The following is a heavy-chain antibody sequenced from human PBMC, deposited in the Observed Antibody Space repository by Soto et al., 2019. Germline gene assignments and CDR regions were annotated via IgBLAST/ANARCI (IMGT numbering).Heavy chain of an antibody. Sequence: QVQLQVSVPGLVKPSETLPLTCTVSGDSISAYSWSWVRQPPGKGLEWIGNIHYNGNTKYNPSLKSRVTMSVDTSKNQFSLKLISVTAADTAKYFCAREGNLGRWLQPLDFWGQGTLVTVSS. D-gene: IGHD5-12*01. CDR1: GDSISAYS. V-gene: IGHV4-59*01. CDR2: IHYNGNT. J-gene: IGHJ4*02. CDR3: AREGNLGRWLQPLDF.